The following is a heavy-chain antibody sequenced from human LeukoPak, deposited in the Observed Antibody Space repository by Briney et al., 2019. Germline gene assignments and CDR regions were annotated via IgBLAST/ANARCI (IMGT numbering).Heavy chain of an antibody. CDR3: AREGDYNSLNFDY. V-gene: IGHV4-61*01. D-gene: IGHD2-21*02. J-gene: IGHJ4*02. CDR1: GGSVSGSYY. Sequence: PSETLSLTCTVSGGSVSGSYYWNWIRQPPGKGLEWIGYMYSSGTINYNPSLKSRVTMSVDTSKNQFSLKLSSVTAADTAVYYCAREGDYNSLNFDYWGQGTLVTVSS. CDR2: MYSSGTI.